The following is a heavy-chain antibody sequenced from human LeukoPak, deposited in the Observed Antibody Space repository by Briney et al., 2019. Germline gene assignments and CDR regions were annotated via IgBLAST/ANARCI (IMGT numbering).Heavy chain of an antibody. Sequence: SETLSLTSTVSGGSISSYYWSWIRQPPGKGLEWIGYIYTSGSTNYNPSLKSRVTISVDTSKNQFSLKLSSVTAADTAVYYCARQGDYIYDAFDIWGQGTMVTVSS. V-gene: IGHV4-4*09. CDR3: ARQGDYIYDAFDI. CDR1: GGSISSYY. D-gene: IGHD3-3*01. J-gene: IGHJ3*02. CDR2: IYTSGST.